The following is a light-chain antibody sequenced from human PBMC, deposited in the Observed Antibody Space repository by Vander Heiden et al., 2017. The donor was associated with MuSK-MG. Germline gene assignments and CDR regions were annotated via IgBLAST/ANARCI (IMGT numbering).Light chain of an antibody. CDR2: GAS. CDR1: QDIKNY. CDR3: QEYNSAPSDT. J-gene: IGKJ3*01. V-gene: IGKV1-27*01. Sequence: DVQMTQSPSSLSASVGGRVTITCRASQDIKNYLAWYQQKPGKVPKLLIYGASTLQSGVPSRFSGSGSGTDFTLTISGLQPEDVATYYCQEYNSAPSDTFGHGTKVDIK.